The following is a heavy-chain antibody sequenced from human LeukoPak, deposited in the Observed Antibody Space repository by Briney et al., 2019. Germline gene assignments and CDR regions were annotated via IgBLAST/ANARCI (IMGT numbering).Heavy chain of an antibody. CDR3: ARGTRALWNGDVFDI. Sequence: SQTLSLTCGISGDSLSSNSAAWNWIRQSPSRGLEWLGRTYYRSKWNTQYAVSVKSRISINPDTSKNQFSLQLNSVTPEDTAVYYCARGTRALWNGDVFDIWGQGTMVTVSS. J-gene: IGHJ3*02. CDR2: TYYRSKWNT. V-gene: IGHV6-1*01. D-gene: IGHD1-1*01. CDR1: GDSLSSNSAA.